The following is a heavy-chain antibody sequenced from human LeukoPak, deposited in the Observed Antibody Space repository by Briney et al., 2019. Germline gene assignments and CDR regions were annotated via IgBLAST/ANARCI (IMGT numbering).Heavy chain of an antibody. V-gene: IGHV1-18*01. Sequence: ASVKVSFKASGYTFTSYGISWVRQAPGQGLEWMGWISAYNGNTNYAQKLQGRVTMTTDTSTSTAYMELRSLRSDDTAVYYCARASIKYSGGYYVHWGQGTPVTVSS. J-gene: IGHJ4*02. CDR1: GYTFTSYG. D-gene: IGHD1-26*01. CDR2: ISAYNGNT. CDR3: ARASIKYSGGYYVH.